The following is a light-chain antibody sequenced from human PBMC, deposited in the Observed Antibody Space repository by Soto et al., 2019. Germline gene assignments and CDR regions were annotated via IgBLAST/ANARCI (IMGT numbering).Light chain of an antibody. CDR3: ASWDDSLSGPAV. CDR1: SSNIGSNY. CDR2: RNN. V-gene: IGLV1-47*01. Sequence: QSVLTQPPSASGTPGQRVTISCSGSSSNIGSNYVYWYQQLPRTAPKLLIYRNNQRPSGVPDRFSGSRSGTSSSLAISGLGSEDEADYYCASWDDSLSGPAVFGGGTKLTV. J-gene: IGLJ2*01.